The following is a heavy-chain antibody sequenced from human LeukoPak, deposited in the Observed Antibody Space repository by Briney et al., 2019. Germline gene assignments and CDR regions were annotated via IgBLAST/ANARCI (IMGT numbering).Heavy chain of an antibody. Sequence: ASETLSLTCTVSGGSISSYYWSWIRQPPGKGLEWIGYIYYSGSTNYNPSLKSRVTISVDMSKNQFSLKLSSVTAADTAVYYCARGYSSSWYDGWGQGTLVTVSS. D-gene: IGHD6-13*01. CDR2: IYYSGST. V-gene: IGHV4-59*01. CDR1: GGSISSYY. J-gene: IGHJ4*02. CDR3: ARGYSSSWYDG.